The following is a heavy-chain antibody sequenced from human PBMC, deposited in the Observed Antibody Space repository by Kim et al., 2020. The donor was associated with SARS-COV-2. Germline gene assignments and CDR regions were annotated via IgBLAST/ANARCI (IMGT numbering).Heavy chain of an antibody. CDR1: GFTFSSYG. J-gene: IGHJ6*02. V-gene: IGHV3-33*01. D-gene: IGHD3-3*01. CDR3: ARDDTYYDFWSGYLRDRQNSYYYYGMDV. CDR2: IWYDGSNK. Sequence: GGSLRLSCAASGFTFSSYGMHWVRQAPGKGLEWVAVIWYDGSNKYYADSVKGRFTISRDNSKNTLYLQMNSLRAEDTAVYYCARDDTYYDFWSGYLRDRQNSYYYYGMDVWGQVTTVTVSS.